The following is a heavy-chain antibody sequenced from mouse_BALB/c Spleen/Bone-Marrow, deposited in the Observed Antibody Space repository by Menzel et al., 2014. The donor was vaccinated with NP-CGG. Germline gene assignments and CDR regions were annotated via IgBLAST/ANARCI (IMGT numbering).Heavy chain of an antibody. V-gene: IGHV5-9-2*01. J-gene: IGHJ2*01. CDR2: ITNGGNYT. D-gene: IGHD2-2*01. Sequence: EVNLVESGGGLVKPGGSLKLSCTASGFSFNSYGMSWVRQTPEKRLEWVATITNGGNYTYYPDSVKGRFTISRDNVKNNLYLQMRSLRSEDTALYYCVRNYYGYDGYFDYWGQGTTLTVSS. CDR1: GFSFNSYG. CDR3: VRNYYGYDGYFDY.